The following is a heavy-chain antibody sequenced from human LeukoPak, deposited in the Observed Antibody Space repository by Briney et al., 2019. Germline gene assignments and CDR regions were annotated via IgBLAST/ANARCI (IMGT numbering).Heavy chain of an antibody. Sequence: ASVKVSCKASGYTFTSYGISWVRQAPGQGLEWMGIINPSGGSTSYAQKFQGRVTMTRDTSTSTVYMELSSLRSEDTAVYYCARGDGYCSSTSCYANYYYGMDVWGQGTTVTVSS. CDR3: ARGDGYCSSTSCYANYYYGMDV. CDR2: INPSGGST. J-gene: IGHJ6*02. V-gene: IGHV1-46*01. D-gene: IGHD2-2*03. CDR1: GYTFTSYG.